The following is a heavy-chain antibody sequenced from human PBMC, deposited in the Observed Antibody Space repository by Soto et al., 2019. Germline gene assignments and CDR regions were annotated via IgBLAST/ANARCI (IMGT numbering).Heavy chain of an antibody. CDR1: GDSFTTYW. J-gene: IGHJ6*02. D-gene: IGHD4-4*01. CDR3: ARHEQFYYYYYGMDV. Sequence: GGSLKTSIKASGDSFTTYWIAWVRQMPGKGLEWMGIINPGDSDIRYSPSFQGQVTISADNSISTAYLQWSSLKASDTAIYYCARHEQFYYYYYGMDVWGQGTAVTVSS. CDR2: INPGDSDI. V-gene: IGHV5-51*01.